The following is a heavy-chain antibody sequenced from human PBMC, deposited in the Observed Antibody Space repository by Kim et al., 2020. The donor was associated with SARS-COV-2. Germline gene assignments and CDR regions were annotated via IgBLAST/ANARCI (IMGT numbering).Heavy chain of an antibody. CDR1: GYTFTGYY. V-gene: IGHV1-2*06. J-gene: IGHJ5*02. CDR2: INPNSGGT. CDR3: ARDRAVVPVWGGGPFDP. D-gene: IGHD2-2*01. Sequence: ASVKVSCKASGYTFTGYYMHWVRLAPGQGLEWMGRINPNSGGTNYAQKFQGRVTMTRDTSISTAYMELSRLRSDDTAVYYCARDRAVVPVWGGGPFDPWGHGTLVTVSS.